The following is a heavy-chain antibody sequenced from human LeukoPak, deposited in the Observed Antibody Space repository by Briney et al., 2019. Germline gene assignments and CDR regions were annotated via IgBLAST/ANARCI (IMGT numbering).Heavy chain of an antibody. CDR1: GFTFSSYG. Sequence: GRSLRLSCAASGFTFSSYGMHWVRQAPGKGLEWVAVISYDGSNKYYADSVKGRFTISRDNSKNTLYLQMNSLRAEDTAVYYCARGTTYYYGSGSYYFDYWGQGTLVTVSS. V-gene: IGHV3-30*03. D-gene: IGHD3-10*01. J-gene: IGHJ4*02. CDR3: ARGTTYYYGSGSYYFDY. CDR2: ISYDGSNK.